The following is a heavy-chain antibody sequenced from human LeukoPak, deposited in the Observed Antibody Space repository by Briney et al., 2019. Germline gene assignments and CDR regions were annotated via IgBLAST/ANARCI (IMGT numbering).Heavy chain of an antibody. CDR3: ARALDLRYCSIATCSGNWFDP. V-gene: IGHV4-4*07. J-gene: IGHJ5*02. CDR1: GASINTYS. Sequence: RPSETLSLTCTVSGASINTYSWTWIRQPAGKGLEWIGRVYPSGNTNYSPSLKSRLTMSIDTSKSQFSLNLRSVTAADTAVYYCARALDLRYCSIATCSGNWFDPWGQGTLVTVSS. D-gene: IGHD2-2*01. CDR2: VYPSGNT.